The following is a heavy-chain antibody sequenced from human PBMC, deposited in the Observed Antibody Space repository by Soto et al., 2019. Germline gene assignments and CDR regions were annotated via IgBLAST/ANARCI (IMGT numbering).Heavy chain of an antibody. D-gene: IGHD4-17*01. J-gene: IGHJ3*02. V-gene: IGHV5-51*01. CDR2: IYPGDSDT. Sequence: GESLKISCKGSGYSFTSYWIGWVGQMPGKGLEWMGNIYPGDSDTRYSPSFQGQVTISADKSISTAYLQWSSLKASDTAMYYCARGGSTVPQLRLNAFDIWGQGTMVTVSS. CDR1: GYSFTSYW. CDR3: ARGGSTVPQLRLNAFDI.